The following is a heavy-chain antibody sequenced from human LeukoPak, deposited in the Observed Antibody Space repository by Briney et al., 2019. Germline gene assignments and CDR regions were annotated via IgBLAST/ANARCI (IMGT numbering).Heavy chain of an antibody. V-gene: IGHV3-30*18. Sequence: GGSLGLSCAAFGFTFSTYGMHWVRQAPGKGLEWVAIISYDGNDKDYADSVRGRFTISRDNSKNTLYLQMNSLRGEDTAVYYCAKSTAPAGYYLDYWGQGILVTVSS. CDR1: GFTFSTYG. J-gene: IGHJ4*02. CDR2: ISYDGNDK. CDR3: AKSTAPAGYYLDY. D-gene: IGHD2-2*01.